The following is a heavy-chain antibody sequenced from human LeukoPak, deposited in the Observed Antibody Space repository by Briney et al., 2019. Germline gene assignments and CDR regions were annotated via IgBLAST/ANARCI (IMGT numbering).Heavy chain of an antibody. CDR2: INHSGGT. CDR3: AREGVSYYYGSGSYLSY. V-gene: IGHV4-34*01. J-gene: IGHJ4*02. CDR1: GGSFSGYY. Sequence: SETLSLTCAVYGGSFSGYYWSWIRQPPGKGLEWNGEINHSGGTNYNPSLKSRVTISVDTSKNQFSLKLSSVTAADTAVYYCAREGVSYYYGSGSYLSYWGQGTLVTVSS. D-gene: IGHD3-10*01.